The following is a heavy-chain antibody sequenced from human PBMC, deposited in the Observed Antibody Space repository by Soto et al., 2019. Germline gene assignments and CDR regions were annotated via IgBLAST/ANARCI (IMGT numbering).Heavy chain of an antibody. CDR3: ARGGYSSGWYVGY. J-gene: IGHJ4*02. Sequence: GGSLRLSCAASGFTFSSYWMSWVRQAPGKGLEWVANIKQDGSEKYYVDSVKGRFTISRDNAKNSLYLQMNSLRAEDTAVYYCARGGYSSGWYVGYWGQGTLVTVSS. D-gene: IGHD6-19*01. CDR2: IKQDGSEK. CDR1: GFTFSSYW. V-gene: IGHV3-7*01.